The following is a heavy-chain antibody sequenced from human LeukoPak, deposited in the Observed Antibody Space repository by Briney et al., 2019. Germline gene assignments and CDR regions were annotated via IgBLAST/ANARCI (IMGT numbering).Heavy chain of an antibody. Sequence: GGSLRLSCAASGFTLSSHTLSWVRQIPGKGLEWVSVVSVTGVYTSYAESVKGRFIISRDDSKNAVYLQMNSLRADDTALYYCVRDRRYLGSGFDSWGQGTLVTVSS. D-gene: IGHD3-10*01. J-gene: IGHJ4*02. CDR3: VRDRRYLGSGFDS. V-gene: IGHV3-23*01. CDR2: VSVTGVYT. CDR1: GFTLSSHT.